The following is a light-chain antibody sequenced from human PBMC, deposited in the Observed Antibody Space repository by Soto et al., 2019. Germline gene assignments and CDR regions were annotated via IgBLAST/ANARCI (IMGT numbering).Light chain of an antibody. CDR3: QQYNRYPYT. V-gene: IGKV1-5*01. J-gene: IGKJ2*01. CDR2: DAS. Sequence: DIQMTQSPSTLSASVGDRVTITCRASQSISSWLAWYQQKRGKATKLLIYDASSLEIGVPSRLSVSGSGTEFTLTISSLQPDDFATNYCQQYNRYPYTFGQGTKLEL. CDR1: QSISSW.